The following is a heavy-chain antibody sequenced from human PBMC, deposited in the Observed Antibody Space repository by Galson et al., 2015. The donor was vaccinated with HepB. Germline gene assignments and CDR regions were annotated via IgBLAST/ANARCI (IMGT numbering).Heavy chain of an antibody. CDR1: GFTFSSYS. CDR3: ARDRTPDYDILTGPSPRYYYYGMDV. Sequence: SLRLSCAASGFTFSSYSMNWVRQAPGKGLEWVSSISSSSSYIYYADSVKGRFTISRDNAKNSLYLQMNSLRAEDTAVYYCARDRTPDYDILTGPSPRYYYYGMDVWGQGTTVTVSS. D-gene: IGHD3-9*01. J-gene: IGHJ6*02. CDR2: ISSSSSYI. V-gene: IGHV3-21*01.